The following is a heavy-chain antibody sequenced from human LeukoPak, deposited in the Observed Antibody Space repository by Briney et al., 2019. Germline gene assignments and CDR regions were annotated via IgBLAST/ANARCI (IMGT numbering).Heavy chain of an antibody. CDR3: AGDPPNYYDSSGYSSY. D-gene: IGHD3-22*01. V-gene: IGHV3-66*01. CDR1: GFTVSSNY. J-gene: IGHJ4*02. Sequence: PGGSLRLSCAASGFTVSSNYMSWVRQAPGKGLEWVSVIYSGGSTYYADSVKGRFTISRDNSKNTLYLQMNSLRAEDTAVYYCAGDPPNYYDSSGYSSYWAQGTLVTVSS. CDR2: IYSGGST.